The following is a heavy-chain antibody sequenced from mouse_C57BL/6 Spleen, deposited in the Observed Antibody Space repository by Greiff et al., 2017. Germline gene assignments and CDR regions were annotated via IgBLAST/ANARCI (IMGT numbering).Heavy chain of an antibody. J-gene: IGHJ2*01. CDR2: ISNGGGST. D-gene: IGHD4-1*01. Sequence: GFLLQPGGSLKLSCAASGFTFSDYYMYWVRQTPEKRLEWVAYISNGGGSTYYPDTVKGRFTISRDNAKNTLYLQMSRLKSEDTAMYYCARRNWDEGYFDYWGQGTTLTVSS. CDR1: GFTFSDYY. V-gene: IGHV5-12*01. CDR3: ARRNWDEGYFDY.